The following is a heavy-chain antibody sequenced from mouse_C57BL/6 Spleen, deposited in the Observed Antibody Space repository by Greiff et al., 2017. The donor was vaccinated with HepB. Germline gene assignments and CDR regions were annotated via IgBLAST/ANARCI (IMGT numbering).Heavy chain of an antibody. CDR1: GFTFSSYA. CDR3: ARGWDVGFDY. D-gene: IGHD4-1*01. J-gene: IGHJ2*01. CDR2: ISDGGSYT. V-gene: IGHV5-4*01. Sequence: VQLQQSGGGLVKPGGSLKLSCAASGFTFSSYAMSWVRQTPEKRLEWVATISDGGSYTYYPDNVKGRFTISRDNAKNNLYLQMSHLKSEDTAMYYCARGWDVGFDYWGQGTTLTVSS.